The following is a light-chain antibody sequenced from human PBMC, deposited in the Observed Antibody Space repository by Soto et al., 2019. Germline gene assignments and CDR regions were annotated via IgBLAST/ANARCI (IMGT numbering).Light chain of an antibody. Sequence: QSVLTQPASVSGSPGQSITISCTGTSSDVGGYNYVSWYQQHPGKAPKLMIYEVSNRPSGVSNRFSGSKSGNTASLTISGLQAEDEADYYSSSYPSSSTLYVFGNATKVTAL. CDR3: SSYPSSSTLYV. CDR2: EVS. V-gene: IGLV2-14*01. CDR1: SSDVGGYNY. J-gene: IGLJ1*01.